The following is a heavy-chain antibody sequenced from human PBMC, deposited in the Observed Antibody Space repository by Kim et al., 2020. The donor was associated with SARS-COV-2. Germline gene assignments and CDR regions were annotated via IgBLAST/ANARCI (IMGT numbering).Heavy chain of an antibody. CDR2: IYYSGTT. CDR1: GDSISRADPY. D-gene: IGHD3-22*01. CDR3: ARGYYDNGMDV. J-gene: IGHJ6*02. V-gene: IGHV4-30-4*01. Sequence: SETLSLTCSVSGDSISRADPYWTWIRQPPGKGLEWIGYIYYSGTTYYNPSLKSRVIISSDTSKNQVSLKLSSVTAADTGVYYCARGYYDNGMDVWGQGTTVTVSS.